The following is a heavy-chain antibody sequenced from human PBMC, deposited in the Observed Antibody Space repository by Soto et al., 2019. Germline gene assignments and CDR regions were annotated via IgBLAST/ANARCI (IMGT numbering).Heavy chain of an antibody. D-gene: IGHD3-3*01. V-gene: IGHV4-4*07. CDR2: IYTSGST. CDR3: AREEHPTYYDFWSGDYDY. CDR1: GGSISSYY. Sequence: SETLSPTCAVSGGSISSYYRSWIRQPAGKGLEWIGRIYTSGSTNYNPSLKSRVTMSVDTSKNQFSLKLSSVTAADTAVYYCAREEHPTYYDFWSGDYDYWGQGTLVTVSS. J-gene: IGHJ4*02.